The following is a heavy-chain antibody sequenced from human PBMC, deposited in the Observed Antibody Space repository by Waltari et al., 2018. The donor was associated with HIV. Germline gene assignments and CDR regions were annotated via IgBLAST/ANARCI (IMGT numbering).Heavy chain of an antibody. J-gene: IGHJ4*02. CDR2: ISSSGSTI. CDR3: ARDGSSYYGLDY. D-gene: IGHD1-26*01. CDR1: GCTFSTYE. Sequence: EVQVVESGGGLVQPGGSLRISCAASGCTFSTYEMNWVRQAPGKGLEWVSYISSSGSTIYYADSVKGRFTISRDNAKNSLYLQMNSLRAEDTAVYFCARDGSSYYGLDYWGRGTLVTVSS. V-gene: IGHV3-48*03.